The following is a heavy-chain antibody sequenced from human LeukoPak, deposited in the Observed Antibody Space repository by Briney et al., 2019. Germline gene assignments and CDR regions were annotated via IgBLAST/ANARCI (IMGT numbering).Heavy chain of an antibody. Sequence: GGSLRLSCTASRFTFSNFNMHWVRQAPGKGLEWVSVIYSGGSTYYADSVKGRFTISRDNSKNTLSLQMNSLRAEDTAVYYCARVYRAVAGSGYYFDYWGQGTLVTVSS. D-gene: IGHD6-19*01. CDR3: ARVYRAVAGSGYYFDY. CDR2: IYSGGST. V-gene: IGHV3-53*01. J-gene: IGHJ4*02. CDR1: RFTFSNFN.